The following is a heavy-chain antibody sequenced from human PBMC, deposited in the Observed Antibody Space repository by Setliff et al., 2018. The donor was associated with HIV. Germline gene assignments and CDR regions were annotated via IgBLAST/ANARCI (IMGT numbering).Heavy chain of an antibody. J-gene: IGHJ3*02. CDR2: IWYDGSNK. CDR3: ARSGRYCSSTSCLDAFDI. D-gene: IGHD2-2*01. CDR1: GFTFSSYV. V-gene: IGHV3-33*01. Sequence: GGSLRLSCAASGFTFSSYVMHWVRKAPGKGLEWVAVIWYDGSNKYYADSVKGRFNISRDNSKNTLYLQMNILRAEDTAVYYCARSGRYCSSTSCLDAFDIWGQGTMVTVSS.